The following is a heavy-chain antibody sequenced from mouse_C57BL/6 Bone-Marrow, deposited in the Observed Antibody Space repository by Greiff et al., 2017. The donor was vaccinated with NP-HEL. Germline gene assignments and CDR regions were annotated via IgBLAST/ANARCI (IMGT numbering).Heavy chain of an antibody. CDR2: IDPAGSYT. J-gene: IGHJ3*01. CDR1: GYTFTSYW. V-gene: IGHV1-59*01. D-gene: IGHD3-2*02. CDR3: ARTSDSSGYEFAY. Sequence: QVQLKQPGAELVRPGTSVKLSCKASGYTFTSYWMHWVKQRPGQGLEWIGVIDPAGSYTNYNQKFKGKATLTVEKSSSTSYMQLSSLTSEDSAVYYCARTSDSSGYEFAYWGQGTLVTVSA.